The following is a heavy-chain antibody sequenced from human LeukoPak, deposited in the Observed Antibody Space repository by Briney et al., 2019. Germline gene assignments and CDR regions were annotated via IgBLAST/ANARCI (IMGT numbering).Heavy chain of an antibody. CDR3: ARASQVYYFEN. CDR1: GDSIRSYY. CDR2: IYSSGST. V-gene: IGHV4-59*12. J-gene: IGHJ4*02. Sequence: KPSETLSLTCTVSGDSIRSYYWSWIRQPPGKGLEWIGYIYSSGSTDCNPSLKSRVTISVDTSKRQFSLKLSAVTAADTAVYYCARASQVYYFENWGRGTLVTVSS.